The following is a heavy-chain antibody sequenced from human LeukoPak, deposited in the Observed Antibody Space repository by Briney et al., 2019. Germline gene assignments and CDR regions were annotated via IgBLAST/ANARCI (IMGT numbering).Heavy chain of an antibody. CDR3: ARVPTVYPVRDY. CDR1: GYTFTGYY. Sequence: ASVKVSCKASGYTFTGYYMHWVRQAPGQGLEWMGWINPNSGGTNYAQKFQGRVTMTRDTSISTAYMELSRLRSDDTAVYYCARVPTVYPVRDYWGQGTLVTVSS. J-gene: IGHJ4*02. D-gene: IGHD4-17*01. V-gene: IGHV1-2*02. CDR2: INPNSGGT.